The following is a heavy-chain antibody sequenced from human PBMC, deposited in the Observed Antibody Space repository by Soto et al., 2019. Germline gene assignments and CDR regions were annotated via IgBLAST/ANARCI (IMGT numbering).Heavy chain of an antibody. CDR2: TYYRSKWYN. CDR1: GDSVSSNSAA. J-gene: IGHJ5*02. CDR3: ARGYSSSWYDGSSWFDP. D-gene: IGHD6-13*01. V-gene: IGHV6-1*01. Sequence: SQTLSLTCAISGDSVSSNSAAWNWIRQSPSRGLEWLGRTYYRSKWYNDYAVSVKSRITINPDTSKNQFSLQLNSVTPEDTAVYYCARGYSSSWYDGSSWFDPWGQGTLVTVSS.